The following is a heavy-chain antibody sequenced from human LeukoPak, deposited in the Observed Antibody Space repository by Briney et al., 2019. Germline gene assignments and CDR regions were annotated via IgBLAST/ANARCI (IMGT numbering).Heavy chain of an antibody. D-gene: IGHD1-14*01. CDR3: ARDLLLNRYFDN. J-gene: IGHJ4*02. CDR1: GFTFSDYY. CDR2: IKQDGSEK. Sequence: GGSLRLSCAASGFTFSDYYMSWVRQAPGKGLEGVANIKQDGSEKYYVDSVKGRFTISRDNAKNSLYLQMNRLRAEDTAVYYCARDLLLNRYFDNWGQGTLVTVSS. V-gene: IGHV3-7*01.